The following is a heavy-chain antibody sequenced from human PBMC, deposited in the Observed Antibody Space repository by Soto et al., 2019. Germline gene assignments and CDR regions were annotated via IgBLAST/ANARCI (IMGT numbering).Heavy chain of an antibody. CDR2: INPSGGST. D-gene: IGHD5-12*01. Sequence: QVQLVQSGAEVKKPGASVKVSCKASGYTFTSYYMHWVRQAPGQGLEWMGIINPSGGSTSYAQKFQGRVTMTRDTFTRKVYMELRSLRSEDTAVYYCARIEYSGYDGTRGDYYYGMDVWGQGTTVTVSS. CDR3: ARIEYSGYDGTRGDYYYGMDV. CDR1: GYTFTSYY. J-gene: IGHJ6*02. V-gene: IGHV1-46*01.